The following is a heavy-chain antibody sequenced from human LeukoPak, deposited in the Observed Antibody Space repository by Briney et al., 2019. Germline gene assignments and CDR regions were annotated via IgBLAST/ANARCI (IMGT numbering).Heavy chain of an antibody. J-gene: IGHJ6*02. CDR3: ARTYYYGSGKYYYYGMDV. CDR2: INPNSGGT. CDR1: GYTFTGYY. Sequence: ASVKVSCKASGYTFTGYYMHWVRQAPGQGLEWMGWINPNSGGTNYAQKFQGRVTMTRDTSISTAYMELSRLRSDDTAVYYCARTYYYGSGKYYYYGMDVWGQGTSVTVSS. V-gene: IGHV1-2*02. D-gene: IGHD3-10*01.